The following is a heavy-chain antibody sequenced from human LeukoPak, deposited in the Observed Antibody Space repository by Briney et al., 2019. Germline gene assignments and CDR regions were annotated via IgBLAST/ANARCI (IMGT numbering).Heavy chain of an antibody. CDR1: GGSISSSSYY. Sequence: SETLPLTCTVSGGSISSSSYYWGWIRQPPGKGLEWIGSIYYSGSTYYNPSLKSRVTISVDTSKNQFSLKLSSVTAADTAVYYCAVDSSSWPATFDYWGQGTLVTVSS. CDR2: IYYSGST. J-gene: IGHJ4*02. CDR3: AVDSSSWPATFDY. V-gene: IGHV4-39*07. D-gene: IGHD6-13*01.